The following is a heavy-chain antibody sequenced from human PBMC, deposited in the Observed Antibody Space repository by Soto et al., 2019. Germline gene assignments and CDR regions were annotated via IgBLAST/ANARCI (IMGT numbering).Heavy chain of an antibody. D-gene: IGHD3-16*02. Sequence: GESLKISCAASGFTFSNYAMSWVRQAPGKGLEWVSAISASGGNTYYADSVKGRFTISRDNSKNTLHLQMNSLRAEDTAVYYCVKDGTITFGGVIAEYYFDYWGQGTLVTVSS. CDR1: GFTFSNYA. V-gene: IGHV3-23*01. CDR3: VKDGTITFGGVIAEYYFDY. CDR2: ISASGGNT. J-gene: IGHJ4*02.